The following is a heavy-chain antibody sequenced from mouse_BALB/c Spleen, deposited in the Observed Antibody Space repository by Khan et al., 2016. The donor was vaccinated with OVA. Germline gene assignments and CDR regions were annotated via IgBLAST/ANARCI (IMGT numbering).Heavy chain of an antibody. Sequence: EVQLVETGPGLVKPSQSLSLTCTVTGYSITSGYAWNWIRQFPGNKLEWMGYISYSGVTSYTPSLKSRLSITRDPSKNQFFLQLNSVTTEDTATYYCARGNYYGYYFDYWGQGTTLTVSS. D-gene: IGHD1-1*01. CDR1: GYSITSGYA. J-gene: IGHJ2*01. CDR2: ISYSGVT. CDR3: ARGNYYGYYFDY. V-gene: IGHV3-2*02.